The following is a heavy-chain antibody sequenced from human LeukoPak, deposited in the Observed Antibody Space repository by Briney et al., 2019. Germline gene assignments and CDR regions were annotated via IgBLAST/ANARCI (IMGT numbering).Heavy chain of an antibody. CDR2: ISSSSSTI. V-gene: IGHV3-48*01. CDR3: AREGDSVNDAFDI. J-gene: IGHJ3*02. D-gene: IGHD3-16*01. CDR1: GFTFSSYS. Sequence: PGGSLRLSCAASGFTFSSYSMNWVRQAPGKGLEWVSSISSSSSTIHYADSVKGRLTISRDNAKNSLFLQMNSLRAEDTAVYYCAREGDSVNDAFDIWGQGTMVTVSS.